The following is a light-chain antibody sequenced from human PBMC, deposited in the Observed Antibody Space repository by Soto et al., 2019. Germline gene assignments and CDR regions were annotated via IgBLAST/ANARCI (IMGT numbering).Light chain of an antibody. Sequence: DIPMTQSPSTLSASVGDRVALTCRASQSIGSGLAWYQQKPGKAPKLLIYRASSLESGVPSRFSGSGSGTEFTLTISNLQPDDFATYYCQQYDSYPWTFGQGTKVEIK. CDR3: QQYDSYPWT. V-gene: IGKV1-5*03. J-gene: IGKJ1*01. CDR2: RAS. CDR1: QSIGSG.